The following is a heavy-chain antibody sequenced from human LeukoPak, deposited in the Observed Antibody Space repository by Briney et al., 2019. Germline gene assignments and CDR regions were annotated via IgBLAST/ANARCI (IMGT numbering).Heavy chain of an antibody. CDR1: GGSISSRSYY. CDR2: IYYSGST. CDR3: ARTPQDLWFGELYFDY. J-gene: IGHJ4*02. V-gene: IGHV4-39*01. D-gene: IGHD3-10*01. Sequence: PSETLSLTCTVSGGSISSRSYYWGWIRQPPGKGLEWIGSIYYSGSTYYNPSLKSRVTISVDTSKNQFSLKLSSVTAADTAVYYCARTPQDLWFGELYFDYWGQGTLVTVSS.